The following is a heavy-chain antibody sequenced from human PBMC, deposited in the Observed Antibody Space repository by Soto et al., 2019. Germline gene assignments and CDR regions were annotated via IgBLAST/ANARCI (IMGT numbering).Heavy chain of an antibody. J-gene: IGHJ6*02. V-gene: IGHV3-30-3*01. D-gene: IGHD2-2*01. CDR3: ARDFIVVVPAAQDKEGLGMDV. Sequence: GGSLRLSCAASGFTFSSYAMHWVRQAPGKGLEWVAVISYDGSNKYYADSVKGRFTISRDNSKNTLYLQMNSLRAEDTAVYYCARDFIVVVPAAQDKEGLGMDVWGQGTTVTVSS. CDR2: ISYDGSNK. CDR1: GFTFSSYA.